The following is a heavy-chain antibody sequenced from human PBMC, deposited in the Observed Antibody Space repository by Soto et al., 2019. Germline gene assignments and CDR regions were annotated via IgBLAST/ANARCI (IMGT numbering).Heavy chain of an antibody. J-gene: IGHJ6*02. CDR3: ARGVRKNSGSYPDYYYYYGMDV. CDR2: ISYDGSNK. D-gene: IGHD1-26*01. Sequence: PGESLKISCAASGFTFSSYAMHWVRQAPGKGLEWVAVISYDGSNKYYADSVKGRFTISRDNSKNTLYLQMNSLRAEDTAVYYCARGVRKNSGSYPDYYYYYGMDVWGQGTTVTVSS. CDR1: GFTFSSYA. V-gene: IGHV3-30-3*01.